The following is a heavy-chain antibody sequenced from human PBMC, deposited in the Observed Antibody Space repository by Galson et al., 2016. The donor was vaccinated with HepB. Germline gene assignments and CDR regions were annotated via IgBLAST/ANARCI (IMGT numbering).Heavy chain of an antibody. D-gene: IGHD2-21*02. CDR3: AKVLRPIDF. CDR1: GLSLSTCA. CDR2: TTISGDTT. Sequence: SLRLSCAASGLSLSTCAIRWVRQPPGKGLEWVSSTTISGDTTFYADSVKGRFYISRDHSKNTLFLQLNRLRADDTAVYYCAKVLRPIDFWGQGTLVTVSS. V-gene: IGHV3-23*01. J-gene: IGHJ4*02.